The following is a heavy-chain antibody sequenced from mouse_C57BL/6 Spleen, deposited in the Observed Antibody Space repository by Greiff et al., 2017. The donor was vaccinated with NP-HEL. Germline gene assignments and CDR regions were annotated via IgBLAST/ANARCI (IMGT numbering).Heavy chain of an antibody. V-gene: IGHV1-15*01. CDR2: IDPETGGP. D-gene: IGHD2-1*01. Sequence: QVQLQQSGAELVRPGASVTLSCKASGYTFTDYEMHWVKQTPVHGLEWIGAIDPETGGPAYNQKFKGKAILTADKSSSTAYMELRSLTSEDSAVYYCTRPGNPYAMDYWGQGTSVTVSS. CDR1: GYTFTDYE. J-gene: IGHJ4*01. CDR3: TRPGNPYAMDY.